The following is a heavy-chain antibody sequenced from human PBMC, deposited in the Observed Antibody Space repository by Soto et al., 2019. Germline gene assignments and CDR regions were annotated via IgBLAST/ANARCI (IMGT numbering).Heavy chain of an antibody. V-gene: IGHV4-4*02. D-gene: IGHD3-22*01. CDR1: GFSFSSCSL. CDR3: ESAGSDYDNSGYYLP. CDR2: IYDSGST. J-gene: IGHJ5*02. Sequence: PSETLSLTCVVSGFSFSSCSLWWGVRQPAERVLGWVGVIYDSGSTSYNPSVKSRVTISVDKSKNQFSLRLKSVTAADTAVYYCESAGSDYDNSGYYLPWGPGTLVTVSS.